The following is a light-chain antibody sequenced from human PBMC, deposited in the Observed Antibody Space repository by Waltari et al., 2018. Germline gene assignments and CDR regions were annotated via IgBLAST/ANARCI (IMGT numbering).Light chain of an antibody. CDR2: DNN. CDR3: GTWDDSLRVAV. CDR1: SPNIGKNL. V-gene: IGLV1-51*01. Sequence: QSVLTQSSSVSAAPGQKVTISCSGTSPNIGKNLVSWYQHVPGTAPKLLIFDNNKRPSGIPDRFSGSKSGTSATLGITGLQTGDEADYYCGTWDDSLRVAVFGGGTKLTVL. J-gene: IGLJ2*01.